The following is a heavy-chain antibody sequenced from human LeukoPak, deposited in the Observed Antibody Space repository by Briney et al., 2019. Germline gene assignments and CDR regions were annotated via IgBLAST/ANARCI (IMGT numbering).Heavy chain of an antibody. J-gene: IGHJ3*02. Sequence: GESLKISCKGSGYSFTNYWISWVRQMPGKGLEWMGRIDPSDSYTNYSPSFQGHVSISADKSISTAYLQWTSLKASDTAMYYCARRRDTAFDIWGQGTMVTVSS. CDR2: IDPSDSYT. D-gene: IGHD2-21*01. CDR1: GYSFTNYW. CDR3: ARRRDTAFDI. V-gene: IGHV5-10-1*01.